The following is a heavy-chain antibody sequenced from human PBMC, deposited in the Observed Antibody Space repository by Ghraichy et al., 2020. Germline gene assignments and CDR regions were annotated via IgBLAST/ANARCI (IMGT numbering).Heavy chain of an antibody. Sequence: GGSLRLSCAASGFTFSSYGMHWVRQAPGKGLEWVAAISYDGSNTYYADSVKGRFTISRDNSKNTLYLQMNSLRAADTAVYYCAKDTTLGSYSYCLYYFDYWGQGTLVTGSS. V-gene: IGHV3-30*18. J-gene: IGHJ4*02. CDR2: ISYDGSNT. CDR3: AKDTTLGSYSYCLYYFDY. CDR1: GFTFSSYG. D-gene: IGHD3-16*02.